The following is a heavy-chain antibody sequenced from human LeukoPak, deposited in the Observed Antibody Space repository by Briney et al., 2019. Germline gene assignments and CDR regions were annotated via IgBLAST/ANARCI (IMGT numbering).Heavy chain of an antibody. J-gene: IGHJ4*02. Sequence: PGGSLRLSCAASGFTFSSCAMSWVRQAPGKGLEWVSPISGSGGGTYYADSVKGRFTISRDNSKNTLYLQMNSLRAEDTAVYYCARPTVTTTAYRYWGQGTLVTVSS. D-gene: IGHD4-17*01. V-gene: IGHV3-23*01. CDR2: ISGSGGGT. CDR3: ARPTVTTTAYRY. CDR1: GFTFSSCA.